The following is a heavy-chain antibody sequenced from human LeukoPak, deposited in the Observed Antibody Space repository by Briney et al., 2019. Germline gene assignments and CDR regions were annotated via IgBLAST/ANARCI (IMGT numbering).Heavy chain of an antibody. CDR2: ISAYNGNT. D-gene: IGHD3-10*01. CDR1: GYTFTSYD. V-gene: IGHV1-18*01. CDR3: ARDLRTYYYGSGSYYNDY. Sequence: ASVKVSCKASGYTFTSYDITWVRQATGQGLEWMGWISAYNGNTNYAQKLQGRVTMTTDTSTSTAYMELRSLRSDDTAVYYCARDLRTYYYGSGSYYNDYWGQGTLVTVSS. J-gene: IGHJ4*02.